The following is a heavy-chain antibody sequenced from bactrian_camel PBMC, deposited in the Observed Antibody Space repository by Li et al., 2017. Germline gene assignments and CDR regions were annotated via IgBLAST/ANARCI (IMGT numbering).Heavy chain of an antibody. J-gene: IGHJ4*01. V-gene: IGHV3-3*01. Sequence: RLSCVVSGHSRGSNCVGWYRLPPGRAPAEREGIAAIRRDGGETWYAASMKGRFTISQGNAKNTVYLQMNSLKSEDTAVYYCRADHVGWVRTCKGAHWGQGTQVTVS. CDR1: GHSRGSNC. CDR2: IRRDGGET. CDR3: RADHVGWVRTCKGAH. D-gene: IGHD5*01.